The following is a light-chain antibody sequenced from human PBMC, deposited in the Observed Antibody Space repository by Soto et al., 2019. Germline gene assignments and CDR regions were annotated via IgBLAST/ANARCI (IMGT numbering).Light chain of an antibody. CDR2: GAS. Sequence: EIVMTQSPVILSVSPGERATLSCRASHSVSSNLAWYHHKPGQAPRLLIYGASNRAPGIPARFSGSGSGTEFTLTISSRQSEDFALYYCQQYDTWPRTFGGGTNVEIK. CDR1: HSVSSN. CDR3: QQYDTWPRT. V-gene: IGKV3-15*01. J-gene: IGKJ4*01.